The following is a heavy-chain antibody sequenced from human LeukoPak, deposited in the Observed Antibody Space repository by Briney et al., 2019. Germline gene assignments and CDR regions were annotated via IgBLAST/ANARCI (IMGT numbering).Heavy chain of an antibody. Sequence: SQTLSLTCTVSGGSISSGSYYWSWIRQPAGKGLEWIGRIYTRGSTNYNPSLKSRATISVDTSKNQFSLKLSSVTAADTAVYYCARVPCSGGSCYSPLRNAFDIWGQGTMVTVSS. D-gene: IGHD2-15*01. V-gene: IGHV4-61*02. CDR1: GGSISSGSYY. J-gene: IGHJ3*02. CDR2: IYTRGST. CDR3: ARVPCSGGSCYSPLRNAFDI.